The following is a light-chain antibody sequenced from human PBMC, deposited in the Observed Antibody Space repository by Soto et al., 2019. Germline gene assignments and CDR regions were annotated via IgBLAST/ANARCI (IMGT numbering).Light chain of an antibody. V-gene: IGLV2-14*03. CDR3: SSYTSSGTRL. CDR1: SSDVGRFNY. Sequence: QSALTQPASVSGSPGQSITVSCTGTSSDVGRFNYVSWYQQHPGKVPKLMIYDVSYRPSGISSRFSGSKSGNTASLTISGLQAEDEADYYCSSYTSSGTRLFVGGTKLTVL. J-gene: IGLJ2*01. CDR2: DVS.